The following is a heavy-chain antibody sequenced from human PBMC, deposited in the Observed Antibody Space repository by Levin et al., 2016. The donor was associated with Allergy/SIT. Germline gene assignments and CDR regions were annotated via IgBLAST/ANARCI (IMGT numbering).Heavy chain of an antibody. V-gene: IGHV4-59*01. CDR2: IYYDGST. D-gene: IGHD6-25*01. CDR1: GDSISDFF. CDR3: AREGVGQRPLDY. J-gene: IGHJ4*02. Sequence: SETLSLTCTVSGDSISDFFWTWIRQPPGKGLEWIGYIYYDGSTNYSSSLKSRTTISRDTSNNRIFLRLTSVTAADTAVYYCAREGVGQRPLDYWGQGTLVSVSS.